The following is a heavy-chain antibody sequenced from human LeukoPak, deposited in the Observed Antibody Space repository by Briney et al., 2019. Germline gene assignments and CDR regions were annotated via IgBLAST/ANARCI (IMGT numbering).Heavy chain of an antibody. D-gene: IGHD1-26*01. V-gene: IGHV1-24*01. CDR1: GYTLTELS. Sequence: ASVKVSCKVSGYTLTELSMHWVRQAPGKGLEGMGGFDPEDGETIYAQKFQGRVTMTEDTSTDTAYMELSSLRSEDTAVYYCATDRPLVGANGGYYFDYWGQGTLVTVSS. CDR3: ATDRPLVGANGGYYFDY. CDR2: FDPEDGET. J-gene: IGHJ4*02.